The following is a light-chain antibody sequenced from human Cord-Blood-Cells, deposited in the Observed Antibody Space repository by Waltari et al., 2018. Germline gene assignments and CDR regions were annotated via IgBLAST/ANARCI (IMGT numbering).Light chain of an antibody. CDR1: SSNIGSNT. Sequence: QSVLTQPPSASGTPGQRVTISCSGSSSNIGSNTVNWYQQLPGTAPKLLIYSNNPRAAGGPDRFSGSKSGTSASLAISGLQSEDEADYYYAAWEDSLNGWVFGGGTKLTVL. V-gene: IGLV1-44*01. J-gene: IGLJ3*02. CDR3: AAWEDSLNGWV. CDR2: SNN.